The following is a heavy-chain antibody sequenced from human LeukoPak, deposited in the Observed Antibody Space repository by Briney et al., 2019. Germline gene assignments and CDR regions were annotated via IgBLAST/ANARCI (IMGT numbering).Heavy chain of an antibody. CDR3: ARDDCSGGSCHEDVDAFDI. V-gene: IGHV4-59*01. CDR1: GGSISSYY. D-gene: IGHD2-15*01. Sequence: SETLSLTCTVSGGSISSYYWSWIRQPPGKGLEWIGYIYYSGSTNYNPSLKSRVTISVDTSKNQFSLKLSSVTAADTAVYYCARDDCSGGSCHEDVDAFDIWGQGTMVTVSS. CDR2: IYYSGST. J-gene: IGHJ3*02.